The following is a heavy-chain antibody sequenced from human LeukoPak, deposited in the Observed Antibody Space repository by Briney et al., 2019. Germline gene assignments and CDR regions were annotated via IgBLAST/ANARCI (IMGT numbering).Heavy chain of an antibody. D-gene: IGHD5-18*01. J-gene: IGHJ4*02. V-gene: IGHV4-59*01. CDR1: GGSISSYY. CDR2: IYYSGST. Sequence: PSETLSLTCTVSGGSISSYYWSWIRQPPGKGLEWIGYIYYSGSTNYNPSLKSRVTISVDTSKNQFSLKLSSVTAADTAVYYCAKDRPMRGIQLWSDWGQGTLVTVSS. CDR3: AKDRPMRGIQLWSD.